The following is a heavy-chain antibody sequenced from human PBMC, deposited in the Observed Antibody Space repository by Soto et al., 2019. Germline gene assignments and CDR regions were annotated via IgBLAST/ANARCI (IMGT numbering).Heavy chain of an antibody. J-gene: IGHJ4*02. CDR2: IKSKTDGGTT. CDR1: GFTFSNAW. Sequence: GGSLRLSCAASGFTFSNAWMSWVRQAPGKGLEWVGRIKSKTDGGTTDYAAPVKGRFTISRDDSKNTLYLQMNSLKTEDTAVYYCTTNNAYCGGDCCDYWGQGTLVTVSS. V-gene: IGHV3-15*01. CDR3: TTNNAYCGGDCCDY. D-gene: IGHD2-21*01.